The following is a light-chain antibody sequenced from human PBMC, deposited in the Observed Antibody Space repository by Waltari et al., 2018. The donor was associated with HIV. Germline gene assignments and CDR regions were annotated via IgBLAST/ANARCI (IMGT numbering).Light chain of an antibody. V-gene: IGLV1-40*01. J-gene: IGLJ2*01. CDR1: SSNIGAGYA. CDR2: GNN. CDR3: QSYDSSLSGSV. Sequence: QSVLTQPPSVSGAPGQRVTISCTGSSSNIGAGYAVHWYQQLPGTAPKLLIFGNNNRPSGVPDRFSGSKSATSASLAITGLQAEDEADYYCQSYDSSLSGSVFGGGTKLTVL.